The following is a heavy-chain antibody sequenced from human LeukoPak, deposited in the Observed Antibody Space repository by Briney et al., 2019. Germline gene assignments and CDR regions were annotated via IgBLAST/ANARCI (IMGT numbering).Heavy chain of an antibody. J-gene: IGHJ6*03. V-gene: IGHV3-11*01. CDR2: ISNSGSAI. CDR3: PKPSWGVIPLIHHNSSTMDL. CDR1: TFPFSDYY. D-gene: IGHD1-1*01. Sequence: KPGGSLRLSCVASTFPFSDYYMTWIRQAPGKGLEWVSYISNSGSAIYYADSVKGRFTISRDNAKNSVYLQMSSLRSDDTAVYYCPKPSWGVIPLIHHNSSTMDLWGKGPPVTFSS.